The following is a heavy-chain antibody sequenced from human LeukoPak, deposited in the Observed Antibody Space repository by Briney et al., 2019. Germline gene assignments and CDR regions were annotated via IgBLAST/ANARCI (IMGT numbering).Heavy chain of an antibody. CDR2: IYSGGST. CDR3: ARSLRVRGVPDYMDV. J-gene: IGHJ6*03. CDR1: GFTVSSNY. V-gene: IGHV3-66*01. D-gene: IGHD3-10*02. Sequence: GGSLRLSCAASGFTVSSNYMSWVRQAPGKGLEWVSVIYSGGSTYYADSVKGRFTISRDNSKNILYLQMNSLRAEDTAVYYCARSLRVRGVPDYMDVWGKGTTVTISS.